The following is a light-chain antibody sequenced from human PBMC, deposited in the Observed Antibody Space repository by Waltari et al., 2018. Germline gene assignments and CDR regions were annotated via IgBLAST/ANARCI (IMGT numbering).Light chain of an antibody. CDR3: SSYTTSKSWV. CDR2: EVG. J-gene: IGLJ3*02. CDR1: SRDARAYNY. V-gene: IGLV2-14*01. Sequence: QPALTQPAAVSGSPGQSITISCTGPSRDARAYNYVSWYQQTPGKAPRLIIYEVGDRPSGVSNRFSGSKSGYTAFLTISGLQAEDEADYYCSSYTTSKSWVFGGGTKLTVL.